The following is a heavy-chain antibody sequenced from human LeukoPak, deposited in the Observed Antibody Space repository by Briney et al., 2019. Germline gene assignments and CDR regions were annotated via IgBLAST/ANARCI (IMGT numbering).Heavy chain of an antibody. CDR2: IKPSGGSI. Sequence: GASVKVSCKASGYTFTSYYMHWVRQAPGQGLEWMGMIKPSGGSISYAQKFQGRVTMARDTSTSTVYMELSSLRSEDTAVYYCARVGVAASGTSGFDDYWGQGTLVTVSS. D-gene: IGHD6-13*01. V-gene: IGHV1-46*01. CDR3: ARVGVAASGTSGFDDY. J-gene: IGHJ4*02. CDR1: GYTFTSYY.